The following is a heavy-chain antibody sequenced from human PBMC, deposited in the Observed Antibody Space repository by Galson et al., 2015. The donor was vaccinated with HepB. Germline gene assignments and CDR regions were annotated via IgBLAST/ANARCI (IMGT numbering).Heavy chain of an antibody. CDR1: GYTFINYD. D-gene: IGHD2-8*01. Sequence: SVKVSCKASGYTFINYDINWVRQATGQGLEWMGWMNPNSGNTGYAQKFQGRVTMTRDTSISTAYMELSSLRSEDSAVYFCARLVCTNGVCHPLYFYYGLDVWGQGTSVTVSS. J-gene: IGHJ6*02. CDR3: ARLVCTNGVCHPLYFYYGLDV. CDR2: MNPNSGNT. V-gene: IGHV1-8*01.